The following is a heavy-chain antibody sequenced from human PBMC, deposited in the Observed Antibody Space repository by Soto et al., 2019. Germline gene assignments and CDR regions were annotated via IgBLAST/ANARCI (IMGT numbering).Heavy chain of an antibody. J-gene: IGHJ2*01. CDR3: AKGPEYEYSSSFLTWYFDL. CDR1: VLTFSSYA. V-gene: IGHV3-23*01. CDR2: ISGSGGST. Sequence: GRSLRLSCAASVLTFSSYAMSWVRQSPGKGLEWVSAISGSGGSTYYADSVKGRFTISRDNSKNTLYLQMNSLRAEDTAVYYCAKGPEYEYSSSFLTWYFDLWGRGILVTVSS. D-gene: IGHD6-6*01.